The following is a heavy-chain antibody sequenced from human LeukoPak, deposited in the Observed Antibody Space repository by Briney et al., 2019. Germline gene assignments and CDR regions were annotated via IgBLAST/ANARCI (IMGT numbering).Heavy chain of an antibody. J-gene: IGHJ5*02. CDR3: ARPNQGYCSSTSCYSRGRWFDP. D-gene: IGHD2-2*01. CDR2: INTNTGNP. V-gene: IGHV7-4-1*02. Sequence: ASVKVSCKASGYTFTSYAMNWVRQAPGQGLEWMGWINTNTGNPTYAQGFTGRFVFSLDTSVSTAYLQISSLKAEDTAVYYCARPNQGYCSSTSCYSRGRWFDPWGQGTLVTVSS. CDR1: GYTFTSYA.